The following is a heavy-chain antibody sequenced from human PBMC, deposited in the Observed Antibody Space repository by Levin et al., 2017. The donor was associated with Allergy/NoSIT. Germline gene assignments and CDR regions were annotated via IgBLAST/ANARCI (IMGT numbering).Heavy chain of an antibody. J-gene: IGHJ6*02. CDR2: ISGSGGST. CDR1: GFTFSSYA. CDR3: AKAILTGYYPYYYYYGMDV. D-gene: IGHD3-9*01. Sequence: GESLKISCAASGFTFSSYAMSWVRQAPGKGLEWVSAISGSGGSTSYADSVKGRFTISRDNSKNTLYLQMNSLRAEDTAVYYCAKAILTGYYPYYYYYGMDVWGQGTTVTVSS. V-gene: IGHV3-23*01.